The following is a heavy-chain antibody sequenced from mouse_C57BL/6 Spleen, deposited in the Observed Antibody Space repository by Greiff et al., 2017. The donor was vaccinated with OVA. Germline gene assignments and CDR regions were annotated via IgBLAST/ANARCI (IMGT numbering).Heavy chain of an antibody. D-gene: IGHD2-1*01. J-gene: IGHJ2*01. CDR1: GYTFTSYW. CDR2: IDPSDSET. CDR3: AREGGNYDYFDY. V-gene: IGHV1-52*01. Sequence: QVQLQQSGAELVRPGSSVKLSCKASGYTFTSYWMHWVKQRPIQGLEWIGNIDPSDSETHYNQKFKDKATLTVDKSSSTAYMQLSSLTSEDSAVYYCAREGGNYDYFDYWGQGTTLTVSS.